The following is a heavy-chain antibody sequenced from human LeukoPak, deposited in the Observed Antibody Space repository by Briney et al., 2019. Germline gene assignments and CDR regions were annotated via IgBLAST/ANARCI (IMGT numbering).Heavy chain of an antibody. CDR1: GFTFSSYA. J-gene: IGHJ4*02. CDR2: ISGSGGST. D-gene: IGHD1-26*01. V-gene: IGHV3-23*01. Sequence: GGSLRLSCAASGFTFSSYAMSWVRQAPGKGLEWVSAISGSGGSTYYADSVKGRFTISRDNSKNTLYLQMNSPRAEDTAVYYCAKHKWELTRDTTFDYWGQGTLVTVSS. CDR3: AKHKWELTRDTTFDY.